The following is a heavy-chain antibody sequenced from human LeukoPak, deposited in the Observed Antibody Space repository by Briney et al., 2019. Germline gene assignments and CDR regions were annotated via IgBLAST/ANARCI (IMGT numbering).Heavy chain of an antibody. CDR1: GDSISSAFYY. CDR2: IYHSGTT. V-gene: IGHV4-31*03. D-gene: IGHD4-23*01. Sequence: SQTLSLTCTVSGDSISSAFYYWSWIRQHPGKGLEWIGYIYHSGTTYYNPSLKTRVTMSLDTSRNQFSLKLYSVTAADTAVYYCARNLGAVVTPGWAYDIWGQGTMVTVSS. J-gene: IGHJ3*02. CDR3: ARNLGAVVTPGWAYDI.